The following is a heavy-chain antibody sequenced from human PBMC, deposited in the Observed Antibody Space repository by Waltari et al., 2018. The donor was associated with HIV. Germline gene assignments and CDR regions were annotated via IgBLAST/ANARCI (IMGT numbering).Heavy chain of an antibody. Sequence: QVQILHPRAEVKKPGASVTLSCKTTAHTFTSYAIHWVRQAPGQRREWMGWINTPNGNTEYSQTLQGRVTMAWDTAAGTVYMELRSRRSEDTALYDCARGGWELYWGQGTLVTASS. CDR1: AHTFTSYA. D-gene: IGHD1-26*01. V-gene: IGHV1-3*04. CDR2: INTPNGNT. J-gene: IGHJ4*02. CDR3: ARGGWELY.